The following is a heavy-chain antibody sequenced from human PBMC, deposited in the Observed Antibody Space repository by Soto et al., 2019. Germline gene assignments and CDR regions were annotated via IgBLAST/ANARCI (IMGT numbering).Heavy chain of an antibody. J-gene: IGHJ5*02. D-gene: IGHD2-15*01. CDR2: INHSGST. V-gene: IGHV4-34*01. Sequence: SETLSLTCAVYGGSFSGYYWSWIRQPPGKGLEWIGEINHSGSTNYNPSLKSRVTISVDTSKNQFSLKLSSVTAADTAVYYCARKGYCSGGSCYPRLHRYNWFDPWGQGTLVTVSS. CDR3: ARKGYCSGGSCYPRLHRYNWFDP. CDR1: GGSFSGYY.